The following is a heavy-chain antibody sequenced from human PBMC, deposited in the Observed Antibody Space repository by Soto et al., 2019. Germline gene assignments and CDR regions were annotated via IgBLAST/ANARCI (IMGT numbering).Heavy chain of an antibody. J-gene: IGHJ4*02. D-gene: IGHD6-13*01. CDR1: GFSLSTSGVG. CDR2: IYWDDDK. CDR3: AHLGLPIAAAGPNFDY. Sequence: QITLKESGPTLVNPTQTLTLTCTFSGFSLSTSGVGVGWIRQPPGKALEWLALIYWDDDKRYSPSLKSRLTITKDTSKNQVVLTMTNMDPVDTATYYCAHLGLPIAAAGPNFDYWGQGTLVTVSS. V-gene: IGHV2-5*02.